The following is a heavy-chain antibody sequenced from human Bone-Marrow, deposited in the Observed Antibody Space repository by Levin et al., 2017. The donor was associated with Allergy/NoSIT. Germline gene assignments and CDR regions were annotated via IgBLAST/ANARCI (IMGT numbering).Heavy chain of an antibody. D-gene: IGHD4-23*01. CDR2: VGYDGDTE. J-gene: IGHJ4*02. V-gene: IGHV3-30*03. Sequence: SCVGSELTFDNHGIHWVRQAPGKGLEWVSVVGYDGDTEHYADSVKGRFTVSRDNSKNTVYLQMSSLRPEDTALYYCARAAGNSRHDFASWGRGIVVTVSS. CDR3: ARAAGNSRHDFAS. CDR1: ELTFDNHG.